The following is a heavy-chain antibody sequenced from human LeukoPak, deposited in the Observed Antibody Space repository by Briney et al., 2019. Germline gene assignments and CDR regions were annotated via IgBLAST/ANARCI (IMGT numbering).Heavy chain of an antibody. CDR2: IYYSVST. CDR3: ARGSYGGQH. V-gene: IGHV4-59*01. J-gene: IGHJ4*02. Sequence: PPETLSVTCTVSGGSISSYYWSWIRQPPGKGLEWIGYIYYSVSTNYNPSLKSRVTISVDTSKNQFSLKLSSVTAADTAVYYCARGSYGGQHWGQGTLVTVSS. CDR1: GGSISSYY. D-gene: IGHD4-23*01.